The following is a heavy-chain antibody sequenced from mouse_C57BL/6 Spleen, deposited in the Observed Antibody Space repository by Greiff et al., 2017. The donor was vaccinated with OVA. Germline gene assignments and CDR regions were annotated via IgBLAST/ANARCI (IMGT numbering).Heavy chain of an antibody. CDR1: GYTFTSYW. D-gene: IGHD2-2*01. V-gene: IGHV1-55*01. Sequence: QVQLQQPGAELVKPGASVKMSCKASGYTFTSYWITWVKQRPGQGLEWIGDIYPGSGSTNYNEKFKSKATLTVDTSSSTAYMQLSSLTSEDSAVYYCARGGYGYEAWFAYWGQGTTLTVSS. CDR3: ARGGYGYEAWFAY. J-gene: IGHJ2*01. CDR2: IYPGSGST.